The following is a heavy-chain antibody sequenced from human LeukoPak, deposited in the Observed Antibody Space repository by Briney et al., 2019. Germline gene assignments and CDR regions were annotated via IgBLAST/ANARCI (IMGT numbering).Heavy chain of an antibody. D-gene: IGHD3-10*01. Sequence: GGSLRLSCAASGFTFSDYYMSWIRQAPRKGLEWVSSISSSSDYIYYADSVKGRFTISRDSATNSLYLQMNSLRAEDTAVYHCARVAFGELWGMDVWGKGTTVTISS. CDR3: ARVAFGELWGMDV. CDR2: ISSSSDYI. J-gene: IGHJ6*04. CDR1: GFTFSDYY. V-gene: IGHV3-11*06.